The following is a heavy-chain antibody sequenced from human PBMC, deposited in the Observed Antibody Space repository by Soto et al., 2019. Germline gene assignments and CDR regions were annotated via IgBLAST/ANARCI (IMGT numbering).Heavy chain of an antibody. Sequence: QVQLAQSGAEVKKPGASVKVSCKASGYTFSSYGISWVRQAPGQGLEWMGWISGYNGDTNYAQKFQGRVTMTTDTPXTTAYTDLRSLRSDDTAVYYCTSGPARPGFVSADYWGQGTLVTVSS. CDR1: GYTFSSYG. CDR2: ISGYNGDT. J-gene: IGHJ4*02. V-gene: IGHV1-18*01. CDR3: TSGPARPGFVSADY. D-gene: IGHD3-16*01.